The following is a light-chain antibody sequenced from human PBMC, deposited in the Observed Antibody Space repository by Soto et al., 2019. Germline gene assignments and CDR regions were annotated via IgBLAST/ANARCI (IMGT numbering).Light chain of an antibody. Sequence: DIVMTQSPLSLPVTPGESASISCRSSQRLLHSNGNNYLDWYLQKAGQSPQLLIYLGSNRASGAXDXFSGSGSCKDFTPIISRVEAEDVVVYYCMQDLQTPYTFGQGTKLEIK. CDR1: QRLLHSNGNNY. J-gene: IGKJ2*01. CDR2: LGS. V-gene: IGKV2-28*01. CDR3: MQDLQTPYT.